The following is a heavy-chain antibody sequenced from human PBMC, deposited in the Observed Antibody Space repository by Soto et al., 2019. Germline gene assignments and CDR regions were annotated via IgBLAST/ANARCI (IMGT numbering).Heavy chain of an antibody. V-gene: IGHV3-21*01. CDR1: GFTFSSYS. CDR2: ISSSSSYI. J-gene: IGHJ2*01. CDR3: ARDCSGGSCYPREDFAF. D-gene: IGHD2-15*01. Sequence: GGSLTLSCAASGFTFSSYSMNWVRQAPGKGLEWVSSISSSSSYIYYADSVKGRFTISRDNAKNSLYLQMNSLRAEDTAVYYCARDCSGGSCYPREDFAFWGRGTLVIVSS.